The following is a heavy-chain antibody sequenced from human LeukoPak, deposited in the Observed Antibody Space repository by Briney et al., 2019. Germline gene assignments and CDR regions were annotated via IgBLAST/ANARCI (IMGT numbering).Heavy chain of an antibody. CDR3: AREGSGGS. V-gene: IGHV1-69*05. J-gene: IGHJ4*02. D-gene: IGHD2-15*01. Sequence: ASVKVSFKAAVCSFSRYAISWLRQAPAQGREWMGRIIPIFGTANYAQTFQGSVTITTDESTSTAYMELSSLRSEETAVYYCAREGSGGSWGQGTLVTVSS. CDR2: IIPIFGTA. CDR1: VCSFSRYA.